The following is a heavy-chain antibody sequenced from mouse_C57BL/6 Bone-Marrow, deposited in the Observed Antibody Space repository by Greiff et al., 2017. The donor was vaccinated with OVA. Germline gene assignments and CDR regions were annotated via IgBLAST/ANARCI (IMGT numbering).Heavy chain of an antibody. CDR1: GYTFTSYW. CDR2: INPSNGGT. Sequence: VQLQQSGTELVKPGASVKLSCKASGYTFTSYWMHWVKQRPGQGLEWIGNINPSNGGTNYNEKFKSKATLTVDKSSSTAYMQLSSLTSEGSAVYYCARSRGILRAWFAYWGQGTLVTVSA. CDR3: ARSRGILRAWFAY. D-gene: IGHD1-1*01. V-gene: IGHV1-53*01. J-gene: IGHJ3*01.